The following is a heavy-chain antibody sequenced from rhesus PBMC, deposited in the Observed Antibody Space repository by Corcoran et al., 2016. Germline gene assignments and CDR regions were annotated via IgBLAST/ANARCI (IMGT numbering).Heavy chain of an antibody. CDR2: NRSKSKNYET. J-gene: IGHJ6*01. CDR3: TRERSGGLES. Sequence: EVQLGESGGGLVQPGGSLRLSCAASGFTFSSSAMHWVRQSSGKGLVWVGSNRSKSKNYETGYAAAVKGSFTISSDDSKNTAYLQMNSLKTEDTAMYYCTRERSGGLESWGQGVVVTVSS. V-gene: IGHV3-118*01. CDR1: GFTFSSSA.